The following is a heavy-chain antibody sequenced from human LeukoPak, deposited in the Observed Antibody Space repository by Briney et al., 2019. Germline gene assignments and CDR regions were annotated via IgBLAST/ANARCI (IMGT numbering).Heavy chain of an antibody. Sequence: PSETLSLTCTVSGGSISRYYWSWIRQPGGKGLEGIGRIYTSGSTNYNPSLKSRVTMSVDTSKNQFSLKLSSVTAADTAVYYCARLVVRGSHWFDPWGQGTLVTVSS. V-gene: IGHV4-4*07. J-gene: IGHJ5*02. CDR2: IYTSGST. D-gene: IGHD3-10*01. CDR3: ARLVVRGSHWFDP. CDR1: GGSISRYY.